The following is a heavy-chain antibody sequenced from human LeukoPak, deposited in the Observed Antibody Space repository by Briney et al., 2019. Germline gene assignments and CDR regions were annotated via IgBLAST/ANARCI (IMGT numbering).Heavy chain of an antibody. CDR1: GFTFSSYA. Sequence: GGSLRLSCAASGFTFSSYAMHWVRQAPGEGLEWVAVISYDGSNKYYADSVKGRFTISRDNSKNTLYLQMNSLRAEDTAVYYCARVGPGLAHDYGDPWGQGTLVTVSS. CDR3: ARVGPGLAHDYGDP. D-gene: IGHD4-17*01. V-gene: IGHV3-30*04. J-gene: IGHJ5*02. CDR2: ISYDGSNK.